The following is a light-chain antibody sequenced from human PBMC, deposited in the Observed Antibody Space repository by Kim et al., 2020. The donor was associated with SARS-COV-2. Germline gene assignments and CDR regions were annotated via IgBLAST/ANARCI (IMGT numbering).Light chain of an antibody. J-gene: IGKJ1*01. V-gene: IGKV3-15*01. CDR3: QQYSSWPRT. Sequence: EIVLTQSPATLSVSPGETATLSCGASQSVSRTLAWYQQKPGQAPRLLIYGASTRATGIPARFSGSGSGTDFTLTINSLQSEDFAIYYCQQYSSWPRTFGQGTKVDIK. CDR1: QSVSRT. CDR2: GAS.